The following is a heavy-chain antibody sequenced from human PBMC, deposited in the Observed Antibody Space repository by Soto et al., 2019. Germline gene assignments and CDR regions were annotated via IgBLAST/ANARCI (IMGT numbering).Heavy chain of an antibody. CDR2: IIPIFGTA. J-gene: IGHJ6*02. CDR1: GDTFSSYA. V-gene: IGHV1-69*13. Sequence: SVKVSFKASGDTFSSYAISWVRQAPGQGLEWMGGIIPIFGTANYAQKFQGRVTITADESTSTAYMELSSLRSEDTAVYYCARVRAKMTTLIQFEYYCYGMDVWGQGTTVTVSS. D-gene: IGHD4-17*01. CDR3: ARVRAKMTTLIQFEYYCYGMDV.